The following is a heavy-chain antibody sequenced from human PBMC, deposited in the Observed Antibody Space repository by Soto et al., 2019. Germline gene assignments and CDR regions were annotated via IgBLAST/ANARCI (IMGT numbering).Heavy chain of an antibody. CDR2: ISGSGGST. Sequence: LGGSLRLSCAASGFTFSSDTMSRVRQAPGEGLEWVSAISGSGGSTYYADSVKGRFTISRDNSKNTLYLQMNSLRAEDTAVYYCAKPGPYYGRVDAFDIWGQGTMVTVSS. J-gene: IGHJ3*02. D-gene: IGHD3-10*01. CDR3: AKPGPYYGRVDAFDI. V-gene: IGHV3-23*01. CDR1: GFTFSSDT.